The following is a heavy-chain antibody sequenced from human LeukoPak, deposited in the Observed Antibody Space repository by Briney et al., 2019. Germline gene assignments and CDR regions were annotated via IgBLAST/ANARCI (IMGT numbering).Heavy chain of an antibody. CDR3: AKEYYYDSSGYSNFDY. Sequence: GGSLRLSCAASGFTFSSYAMSWVRQAPGKGLEWVSGISDSGGSTYYADSVKGRFTISRDNSKNTLYLQMNSLRAEDTAVYYCAKEYYYDSSGYSNFDYWGQGTLVTVSS. CDR1: GFTFSSYA. D-gene: IGHD3-22*01. J-gene: IGHJ4*02. V-gene: IGHV3-23*01. CDR2: ISDSGGST.